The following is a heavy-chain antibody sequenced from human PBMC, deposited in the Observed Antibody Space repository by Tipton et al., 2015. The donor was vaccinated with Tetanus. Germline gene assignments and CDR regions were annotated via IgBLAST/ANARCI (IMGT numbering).Heavy chain of an antibody. CDR2: IYQNGDA. CDR3: ARERIEAFYYHGLDV. J-gene: IGHJ6*02. CDR1: GGSISSGGYF. D-gene: IGHD2-21*01. Sequence: TLSLTCTVSGGSISSGGYFWSWIRQHPGKGLEWIAYIYQNGDANYNPSLQSRVTISVDTSKNQFSLQLAFVTAADTAIYYCARERIEAFYYHGLDVWGPGTTVTVSS. V-gene: IGHV4-61*08.